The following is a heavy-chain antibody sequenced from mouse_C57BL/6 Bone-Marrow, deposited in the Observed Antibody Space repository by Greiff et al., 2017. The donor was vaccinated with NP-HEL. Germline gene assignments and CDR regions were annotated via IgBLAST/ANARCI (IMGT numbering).Heavy chain of an antibody. CDR1: GYTFTDYY. J-gene: IGHJ3*01. V-gene: IGHV1-19*01. D-gene: IGHD2-4*01. Sequence: VQLQQSGPVLVKPGASVKMSCKASGYTFTDYYMNWVKQSHGKSLEWIGVINPYNGGTSYNQKFKGKATLTVDKSSSTAYMELNSLTSEDSAVYYCAYDYDWFAYWGQGTLVTVSA. CDR2: INPYNGGT. CDR3: AYDYDWFAY.